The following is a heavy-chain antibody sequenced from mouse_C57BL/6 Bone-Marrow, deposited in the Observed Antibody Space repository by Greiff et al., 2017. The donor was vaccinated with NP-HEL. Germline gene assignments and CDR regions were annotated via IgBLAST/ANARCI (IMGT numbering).Heavy chain of an antibody. J-gene: IGHJ3*01. Sequence: EVKLMESGGGLVKPGGSLKLSCAASGFTFSDYGMHWVRQAPEKGLEWVAYISSGSSTIYYADTVKGRFTISRDNAKNTLFLQMTSLRSEDTAMYYCARSDGYYLAWFAYWGQGTLVTVSA. CDR3: ARSDGYYLAWFAY. CDR1: GFTFSDYG. V-gene: IGHV5-17*01. D-gene: IGHD2-3*01. CDR2: ISSGSSTI.